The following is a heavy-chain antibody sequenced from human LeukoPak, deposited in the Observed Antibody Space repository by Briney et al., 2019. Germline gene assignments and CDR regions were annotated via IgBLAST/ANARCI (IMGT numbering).Heavy chain of an antibody. V-gene: IGHV1-2*06. CDR1: GYTFTGYY. D-gene: IGHD4-17*01. CDR3: ARDSLYGVVDY. Sequence: ASVKVSCKASGYTFTGYYMHWVRQAPGQGLEWMGRINPNSGGTNYAQKFQGRVTMTRDTSISTAYMELSRLRSEDMAVYYCARDSLYGVVDYWGQGTLVTVSS. CDR2: INPNSGGT. J-gene: IGHJ4*02.